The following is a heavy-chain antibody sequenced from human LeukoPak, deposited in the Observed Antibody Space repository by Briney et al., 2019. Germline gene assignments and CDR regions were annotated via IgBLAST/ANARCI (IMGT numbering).Heavy chain of an antibody. CDR1: GGSISSSSYY. Sequence: PSETLSLTCTVSGGSISSSSYYWGWIRQPPGKGLEWIGSIHYSGSTYYNPSLKSRVTISLDTSKHQFSLELSSVTAADTAVYYCARDGYNYGLDRFDYWGQGTLVTVSS. V-gene: IGHV4-39*07. CDR2: IHYSGST. D-gene: IGHD5-18*01. J-gene: IGHJ4*02. CDR3: ARDGYNYGLDRFDY.